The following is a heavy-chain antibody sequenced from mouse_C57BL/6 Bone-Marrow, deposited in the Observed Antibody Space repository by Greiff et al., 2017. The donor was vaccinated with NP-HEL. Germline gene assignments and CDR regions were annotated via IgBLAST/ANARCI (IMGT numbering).Heavy chain of an antibody. CDR3: ARRRLAYAMDY. V-gene: IGHV1-52*01. D-gene: IGHD3-2*02. CDR2: IDPSDSET. Sequence: VQLQQPGAELVRPGSSVKLSCKASGYTFTSYWMHWVKQRPIQGLEWIGNIDPSDSETHYNQKFKDKATLTVDKSSSTAYMQLSSLTSEDSAVYYCARRRLAYAMDYWGQGTSVTVSS. CDR1: GYTFTSYW. J-gene: IGHJ4*01.